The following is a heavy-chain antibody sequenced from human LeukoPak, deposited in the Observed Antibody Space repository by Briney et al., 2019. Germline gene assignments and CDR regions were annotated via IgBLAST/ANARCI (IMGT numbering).Heavy chain of an antibody. CDR1: GFTLTTYW. D-gene: IGHD2-21*02. V-gene: IGHV3-74*03. Sequence: GGSLRLSCATSGFTLTTYWMYWVRQVPGKGPVWVPRISPDGTITTYADSVKGRFTISRDSAKNTLYLQMNSLRVEDTAVYYCARCAYCGGDCHHYFDYWGQGILVTVSS. CDR2: ISPDGTIT. J-gene: IGHJ4*02. CDR3: ARCAYCGGDCHHYFDY.